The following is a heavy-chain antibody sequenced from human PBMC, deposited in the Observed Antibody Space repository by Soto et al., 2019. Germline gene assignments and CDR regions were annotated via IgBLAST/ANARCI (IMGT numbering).Heavy chain of an antibody. D-gene: IGHD3-22*01. CDR1: GYTFTSYY. CDR2: INPSGGST. Sequence: GASVKVSRKASGYTFTSYYMHWVRQAPGQGLEWMGIINPSGGSTSYAQKFQGRVTMTRDTSTSTVYMELSSLRSEDTAVYYCARFDYYDSSGYLDFGPKWGQGTLVTVS. J-gene: IGHJ4*02. V-gene: IGHV1-46*01. CDR3: ARFDYYDSSGYLDFGPK.